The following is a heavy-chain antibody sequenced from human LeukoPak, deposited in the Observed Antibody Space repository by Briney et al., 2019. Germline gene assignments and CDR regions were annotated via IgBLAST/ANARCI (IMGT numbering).Heavy chain of an antibody. CDR3: ARSGSYYSYYYYYMDV. J-gene: IGHJ6*03. CDR2: VNPNSGNT. D-gene: IGHD1-26*01. V-gene: IGHV1-8*03. Sequence: ASVKVSCKASGYTFTSYDINWVRQATGQGLEWMGWVNPNSGNTGYAQKFQGRVTITRNTSISTAYMELSSLRSEDTAVYYCARSGSYYSYYYYYMDVWGKGTTVTVSS. CDR1: GYTFTSYD.